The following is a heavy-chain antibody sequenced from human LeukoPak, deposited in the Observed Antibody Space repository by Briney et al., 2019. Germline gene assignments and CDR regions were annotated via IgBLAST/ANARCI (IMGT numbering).Heavy chain of an antibody. CDR1: GFTFSSYS. D-gene: IGHD3-22*01. Sequence: GGSLRLSCAASGFTFSSYSMNWVRQAPGKGLEWVSSISSSSYIYYADSVKGRFTISRDNAKNSLYLQMNSLRAEDTAVYYCARSNFPMMAHDYWGQGTLVTVSS. CDR2: ISSSSYI. J-gene: IGHJ4*02. CDR3: ARSNFPMMAHDY. V-gene: IGHV3-21*01.